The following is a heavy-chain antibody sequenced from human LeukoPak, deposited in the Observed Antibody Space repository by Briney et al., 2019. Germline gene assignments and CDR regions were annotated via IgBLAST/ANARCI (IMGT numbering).Heavy chain of an antibody. J-gene: IGHJ4*02. Sequence: GRFTISRDNANNSVYLQMNSLRAEDTAIYYCARELRSSGYYFDYWGQGILVTVSS. CDR3: ARELRSSGYYFDY. V-gene: IGHV3-48*03. D-gene: IGHD3-22*01.